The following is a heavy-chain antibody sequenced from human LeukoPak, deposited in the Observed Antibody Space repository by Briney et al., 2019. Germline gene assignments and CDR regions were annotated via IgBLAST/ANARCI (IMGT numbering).Heavy chain of an antibody. V-gene: IGHV4-39*01. CDR3: ASGSRVYYDILTGFDAFDI. J-gene: IGHJ3*02. CDR2: IYYSGST. CDR1: GGSISSSSYY. D-gene: IGHD3-9*01. Sequence: SETLSLTCTASGGSISSSSYYWGWIRQPPGKGLEWIGSIYYSGSTYYNPSLKSRVTISVDTSKNQFSLKLSSVTAADTAVYYCASGSRVYYDILTGFDAFDIWGQGTMVTVSS.